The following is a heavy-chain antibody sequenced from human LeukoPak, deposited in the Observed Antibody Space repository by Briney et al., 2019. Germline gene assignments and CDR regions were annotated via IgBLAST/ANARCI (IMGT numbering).Heavy chain of an antibody. CDR3: AKALGSGWYPNFDY. CDR1: GFTFSDYY. CDR2: ISSSGSSV. Sequence: GGSLRLSCAASGFTFSDYYMGWIRQVPGKGLEWVSYISSSGSSVYYADSVKGRFTISRDNSKNTLYLQMNSLRAEDTAVYYCAKALGSGWYPNFDYWGQGTLVTVSS. V-gene: IGHV3-11*04. D-gene: IGHD6-19*01. J-gene: IGHJ4*02.